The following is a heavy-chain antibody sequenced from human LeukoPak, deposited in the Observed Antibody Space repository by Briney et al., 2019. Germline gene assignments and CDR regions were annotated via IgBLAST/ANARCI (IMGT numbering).Heavy chain of an antibody. CDR3: ARGTSHGSRCDILDS. CDR2: VKRGGSEK. Sequence: PGGSLRLSCAVSGFDFSQHWMTWVRQAPGKGLEWVADVKRGGSEKNYVDSVKGRFTISRDDTKNSLYLQMTSLRAEDTAIYYCARGTSHGSRCDILDSWGPGNLVSVSS. J-gene: IGHJ4*02. CDR1: GFDFSQHW. V-gene: IGHV3-7*01. D-gene: IGHD3-10*01.